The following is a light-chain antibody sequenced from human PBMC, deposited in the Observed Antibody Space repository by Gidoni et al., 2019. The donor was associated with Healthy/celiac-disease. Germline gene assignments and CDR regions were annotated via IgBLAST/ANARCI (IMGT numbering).Light chain of an antibody. J-gene: IGLJ3*02. CDR3: CSYAGSYTWV. CDR1: SSDVGGYNY. CDR2: DVS. Sequence: QSALTPPRPVSGSPGQSVTISCTGTSSDVGGYNYVSWYQQHPGKAPKLMIYDVSQRPSGVPDRFSGSKSGNTASLTISGLQAEDEADYYCCSYAGSYTWVFGGGTKLTVL. V-gene: IGLV2-11*01.